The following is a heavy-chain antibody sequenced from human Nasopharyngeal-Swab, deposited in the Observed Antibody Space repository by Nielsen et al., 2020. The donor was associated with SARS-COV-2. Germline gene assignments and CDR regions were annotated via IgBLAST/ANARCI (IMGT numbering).Heavy chain of an antibody. CDR3: AKRGVGYYDSSGYYYFDY. J-gene: IGHJ4*02. Sequence: WIRQPPGKGLEWVSSISSSSSYIYYADSVKGRFTISRDNAKNSLYLQMNSLRAEDTAVYYCAKRGVGYYDSSGYYYFDYWGQGTLVTVSS. CDR2: ISSSSSYI. D-gene: IGHD3-22*01. V-gene: IGHV3-21*01.